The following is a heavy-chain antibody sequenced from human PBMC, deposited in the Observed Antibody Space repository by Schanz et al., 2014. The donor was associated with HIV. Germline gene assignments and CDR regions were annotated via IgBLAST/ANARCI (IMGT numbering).Heavy chain of an antibody. CDR3: ARRRGWGSYRYFPYGLDV. CDR1: GGSFSSYA. CDR2: IIPIFGTA. V-gene: IGHV1-69*06. D-gene: IGHD3-16*02. Sequence: QVPLVQSGAEVKKPGSSVKVSCKASGGSFSSYAINWVRQAPGQGLEWMGGIIPIFGTANYAQKFQGRVTITADKSTSTAYMELSSLRSEDTAVYYCARRRGWGSYRYFPYGLDVWGQGTTVTVSS. J-gene: IGHJ6*02.